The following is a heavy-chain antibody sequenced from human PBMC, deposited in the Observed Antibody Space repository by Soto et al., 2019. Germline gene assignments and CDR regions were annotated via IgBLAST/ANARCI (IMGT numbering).Heavy chain of an antibody. V-gene: IGHV1-18*04. J-gene: IGHJ3*01. Sequence: ASVKVSCKASGYTFTNFGVSWVRQAPGQGPVWMGWISTSNGNTNSAQNFLDRVTMSTDTSTTTAYMELRSLTSDDTAMYFCARWAFGTNDWYFGALDFWGQGTLVTV. D-gene: IGHD3-9*01. CDR3: ARWAFGTNDWYFGALDF. CDR1: GYTFTNFG. CDR2: ISTSNGNT.